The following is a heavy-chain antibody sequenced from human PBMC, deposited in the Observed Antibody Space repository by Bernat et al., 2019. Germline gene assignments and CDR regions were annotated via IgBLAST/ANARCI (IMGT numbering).Heavy chain of an antibody. CDR2: MNPKSGNT. CDR1: GYTFTSYD. Sequence: QVQLVQSGAEVKKPGASVKVSCKASGYTFTSYDINWVRQATGQGLEWMGWMNPKSGNTGYAQKFQGRVTMTRNTSISTAYMELSSLRSEDTAVYYCARVSSSWYAEYFQHWGQGTLVTVSS. D-gene: IGHD6-13*01. J-gene: IGHJ1*01. CDR3: ARVSSSWYAEYFQH. V-gene: IGHV1-8*01.